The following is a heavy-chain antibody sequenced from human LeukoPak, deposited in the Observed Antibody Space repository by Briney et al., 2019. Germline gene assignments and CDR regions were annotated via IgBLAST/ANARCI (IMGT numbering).Heavy chain of an antibody. CDR3: ARVGRDSMVRGAFDP. D-gene: IGHD3-10*01. CDR1: GYSISSGYY. Sequence: SETLSLTCTVSGYSISSGYYWGWIRQPPGKGLEWIGSMYYSGSTYYNPSLKSRVTISVDTSKNQFSLKLSSVTAADTAVYYCARVGRDSMVRGAFDPWGQGTLVTVSS. J-gene: IGHJ5*02. CDR2: MYYSGST. V-gene: IGHV4-38-2*02.